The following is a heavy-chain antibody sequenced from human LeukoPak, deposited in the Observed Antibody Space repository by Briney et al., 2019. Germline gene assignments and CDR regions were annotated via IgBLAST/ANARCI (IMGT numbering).Heavy chain of an antibody. Sequence: ASVKVSCKASGGTFSSYAISWVRQAPGQGLEWMGRIIPILGIANYAQKFQGRVTITADKSTSTAYMELRSLRYEDTDVYYCARISMAVAGRGDYFDLWGQGTLVTVSS. CDR1: GGTFSSYA. J-gene: IGHJ4*02. D-gene: IGHD6-19*01. CDR3: ARISMAVAGRGDYFDL. V-gene: IGHV1-69*04. CDR2: IIPILGIA.